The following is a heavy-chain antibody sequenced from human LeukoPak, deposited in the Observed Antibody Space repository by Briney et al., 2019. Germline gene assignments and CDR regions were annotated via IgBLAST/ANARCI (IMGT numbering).Heavy chain of an antibody. Sequence: SETLSLTCAVYGGSFSGYYWSWIRQPPGKGLEWIGEINHSGSTNYNPSLKSRVTISVDTSKNQFSLKLSSVTAADTAVYYCARGDGYNLADYWGQGTLVTVSS. J-gene: IGHJ4*02. CDR1: GGSFSGYY. D-gene: IGHD5-24*01. CDR2: INHSGST. CDR3: ARGDGYNLADY. V-gene: IGHV4-34*01.